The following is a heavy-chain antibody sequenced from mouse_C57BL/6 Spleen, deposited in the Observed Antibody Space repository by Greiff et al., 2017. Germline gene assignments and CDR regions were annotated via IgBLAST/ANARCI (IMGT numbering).Heavy chain of an antibody. CDR2: IYPGNSDT. Sequence: EVQLQQSGTVLARPGASVKMSCKTSGYTFTSYWMHWVKQRPGQGLEWIGAIYPGNSDTSYTQKFKGKAKLTAVTSASTAYMELSSLTNEDSAVYYCFYDGYYVGFAYWGQGTLVTVSA. CDR3: FYDGYYVGFAY. V-gene: IGHV1-5*01. J-gene: IGHJ3*01. CDR1: GYTFTSYW. D-gene: IGHD2-3*01.